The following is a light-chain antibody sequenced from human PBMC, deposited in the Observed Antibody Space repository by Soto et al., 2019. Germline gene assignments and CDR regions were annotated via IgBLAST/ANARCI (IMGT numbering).Light chain of an antibody. Sequence: EILRTQSPATLSVSPGERATLSCRASQSVSSNLAWYQQKPGQAPRLLIYGASTRATGIPARFSGSGSGTEFTLTISSLQSEDFAVYYCQQYNNWPPLTFGQGTRLEIK. V-gene: IGKV3-15*01. CDR1: QSVSSN. CDR2: GAS. CDR3: QQYNNWPPLT. J-gene: IGKJ5*01.